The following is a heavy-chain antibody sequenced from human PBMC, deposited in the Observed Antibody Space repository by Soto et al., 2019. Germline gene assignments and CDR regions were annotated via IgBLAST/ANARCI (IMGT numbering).Heavy chain of an antibody. CDR2: INHSGST. CDR3: ARGPYSSNLPLSVWFGESVVTTYYYYMDV. D-gene: IGHD3-10*01. J-gene: IGHJ6*03. CDR1: GGSFSGYY. Sequence: PSETLSLTCAVYGGSFSGYYWSWIRQPPGKGLEWIGEINHSGSTNYNPSLKSRVTISVDTSKNQFSLKLSSVTAADTAVYYCARGPYSSNLPLSVWFGESVVTTYYYYMDVWGKGTTVTVSS. V-gene: IGHV4-34*01.